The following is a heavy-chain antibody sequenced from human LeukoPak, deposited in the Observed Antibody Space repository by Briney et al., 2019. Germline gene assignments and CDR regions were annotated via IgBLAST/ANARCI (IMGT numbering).Heavy chain of an antibody. V-gene: IGHV3-74*01. CDR3: AREDYDAFDI. J-gene: IGHJ3*02. Sequence: GGSQRLLCAPSGFTFSSYWMHWVRHAPGKGLVWVSRINSDGSSTSYADSVKGRFTISRDNAKNPLYLQMNSLRAEDTAVYYCAREDYDAFDIWGKETMVSVPS. CDR2: INSDGSST. CDR1: GFTFSSYW. D-gene: IGHD4-11*01.